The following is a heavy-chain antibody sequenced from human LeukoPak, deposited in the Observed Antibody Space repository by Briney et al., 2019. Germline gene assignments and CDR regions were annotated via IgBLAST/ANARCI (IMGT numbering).Heavy chain of an antibody. CDR1: GFSFTNGW. J-gene: IGHJ4*02. CDR2: IKRKTDSGTI. D-gene: IGHD1-1*01. V-gene: IGHV3-15*01. CDR3: TAGLEKSDFDY. Sequence: GGCLRLSCVVSGFSFTNGWMSWVRQAPGKGLEWVGRIKRKTDSGTIDYGAPVKGRFTISRDDSKNTVYLQMNSLKTEDTAVHYCTAGLEKSDFDYWGQGTLVTVSS.